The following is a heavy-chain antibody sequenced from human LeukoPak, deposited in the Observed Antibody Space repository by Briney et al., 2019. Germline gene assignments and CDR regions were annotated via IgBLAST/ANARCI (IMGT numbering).Heavy chain of an antibody. CDR1: GFTFSNYG. CDR3: ARDGNSGYYFRNWYFDL. V-gene: IGHV3-23*01. J-gene: IGHJ2*01. D-gene: IGHD3-22*01. CDR2: ISGSGHNT. Sequence: LTGGSLRLSCAASGFTFSNYGMNWVRQAPGKGLEWVSAISGSGHNTYYADSVKGRFTISRDNSKNSLYLQMNSLRAEDTAVYYCARDGNSGYYFRNWYFDLWGRGTLVTVSS.